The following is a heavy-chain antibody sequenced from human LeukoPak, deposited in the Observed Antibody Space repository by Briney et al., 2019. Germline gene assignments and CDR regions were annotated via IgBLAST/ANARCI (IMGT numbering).Heavy chain of an antibody. D-gene: IGHD3-22*01. CDR2: ISPSGDRT. CDR3: AIMHGYYDGSGYWVQ. Sequence: HTGGSLRLSCAASGFTFGSYAMSWVRHAPGEGLEWVSFISPSGDRTSNTDSVEGRFTISRDNPRNTLYLQMNSLRDEDTGVYYCAIMHGYYDGSGYWVQWGQGTLVTVSS. J-gene: IGHJ4*02. CDR1: GFTFGSYA. V-gene: IGHV3-23*01.